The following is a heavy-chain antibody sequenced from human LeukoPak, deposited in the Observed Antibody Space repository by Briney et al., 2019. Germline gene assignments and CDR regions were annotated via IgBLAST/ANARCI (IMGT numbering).Heavy chain of an antibody. J-gene: IGHJ4*02. CDR1: GYSLSSGYY. Sequence: SETLSLTCAVSGYSLSSGYYWGWIRQPPGKGLEWIESIYHSGSTYYNPSLTSRVPISVDTSKNQFSLKLSSVTSADTAVYYCAREHTSGTRGLDYWGRGTLVTVSS. D-gene: IGHD3-10*01. CDR2: IYHSGST. CDR3: AREHTSGTRGLDY. V-gene: IGHV4-38-2*02.